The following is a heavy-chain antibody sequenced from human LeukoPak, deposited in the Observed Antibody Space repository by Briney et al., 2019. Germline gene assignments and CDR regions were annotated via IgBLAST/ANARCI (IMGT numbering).Heavy chain of an antibody. V-gene: IGHV1-8*03. CDR2: MNSDSGNT. CDR3: ARQIGSTYYMDV. D-gene: IGHD2-2*01. J-gene: IGHJ6*03. Sequence: ASVKVSCKASGYTFISYDINWVRQATGQGLEWMGWMNSDSGNTGYAQKFQGRVTITRNTSISTAYMELSSLRSEDTAVHYCARQIGSTYYMDVWGKGTTVTVSS. CDR1: GYTFISYD.